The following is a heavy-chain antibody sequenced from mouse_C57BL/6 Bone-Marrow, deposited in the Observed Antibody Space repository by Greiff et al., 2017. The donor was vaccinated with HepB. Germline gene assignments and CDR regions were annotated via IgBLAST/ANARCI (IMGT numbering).Heavy chain of an antibody. Sequence: EVQGVESGGDLVKPGGSLKLSCAASGFTFSSYGMSWVRQTPDKRLEWVANSSSGGSYTYYPDSVKGRFTISRDNSKNTLYLQMNSLKSEDTAMYYCARHDRAAGFFYDYGAYWGQGTLVTVSA. D-gene: IGHD2-4*01. CDR2: SSSGGSYT. CDR1: GFTFSSYG. CDR3: ARHDRAAGFFYDYGAY. J-gene: IGHJ3*01. V-gene: IGHV5-6*01.